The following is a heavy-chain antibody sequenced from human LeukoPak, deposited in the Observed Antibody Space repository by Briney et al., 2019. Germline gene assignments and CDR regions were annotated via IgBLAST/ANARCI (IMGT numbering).Heavy chain of an antibody. CDR2: IYYSGST. Sequence: SETLSLTCTVSGGSISSSSYYWGWIRQPPGKGLEWIGSIYYSGSTYYNPSLKSRVTISVDTSKNQFSLKLSSVTAADTAVYYCARVSRDSSGWYATNYFDYWGQGTLVTVSS. J-gene: IGHJ4*02. V-gene: IGHV4-39*07. CDR3: ARVSRDSSGWYATNYFDY. CDR1: GGSISSSSYY. D-gene: IGHD6-19*01.